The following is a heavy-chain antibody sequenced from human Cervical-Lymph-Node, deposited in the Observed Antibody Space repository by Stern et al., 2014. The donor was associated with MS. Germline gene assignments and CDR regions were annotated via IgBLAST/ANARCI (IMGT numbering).Heavy chain of an antibody. CDR3: ARGASSAAWYKHAVDV. Sequence: VQLVESGAEVQKPGSSVKVSCKASGDTSNTDAIHWVRQAPGQGIEGMGGIIPVFGTPVYAQRFKGRVSIAADESTATDYMELSSLRSDDTAVYYCARGASSAAWYKHAVDVWGQGTTVTVSS. D-gene: IGHD1-14*01. CDR2: IIPVFGTP. J-gene: IGHJ6*02. V-gene: IGHV1-69*01. CDR1: GDTSNTDA.